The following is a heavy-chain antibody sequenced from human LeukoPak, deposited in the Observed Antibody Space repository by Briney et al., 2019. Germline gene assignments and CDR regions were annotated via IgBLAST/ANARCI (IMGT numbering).Heavy chain of an antibody. J-gene: IGHJ4*02. CDR1: GFTFVGNA. CDR2: ISGSGDT. Sequence: GGSLRLSCAASGFTFVGNAVTWVRQAPGKGLEWVSTISGSGDTYYADSVKGRFTISRDDSKSTLSLQMNSLRAEDTALYYCAKKYYYGSGTYIFYFDYWGQGTPVTVSS. D-gene: IGHD3-10*01. V-gene: IGHV3-23*01. CDR3: AKKYYYGSGTYIFYFDY.